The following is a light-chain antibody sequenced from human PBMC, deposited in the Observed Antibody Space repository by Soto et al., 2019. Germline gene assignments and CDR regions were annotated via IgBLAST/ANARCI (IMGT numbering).Light chain of an antibody. V-gene: IGLV3-21*04. J-gene: IGLJ2*01. CDR1: NIGSKS. CDR2: YDS. CDR3: QVWDSSSDHVV. Sequence: SYELTQPPSVSVAPGKTAKITCGGNNIGSKSVHWYQQKPGQAPVLVIYYDSARPSGIPERFSGSNSGNTASLSIGRVEAGDEADYYCQVWDSSSDHVVFGGGTQLTVL.